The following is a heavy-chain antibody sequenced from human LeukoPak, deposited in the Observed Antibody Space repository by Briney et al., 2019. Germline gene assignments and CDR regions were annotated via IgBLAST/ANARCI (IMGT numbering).Heavy chain of an antibody. CDR1: GFTFSSYD. CDR3: VRRLRGWSSGFDY. Sequence: QPGGSLRLSCAASGFTFSSYDMHWVSQATGKGLEWVSTIGAAGEMFYPGSVKGRFTISRDDAKNSMYLQMNSLRAGDTAVYYCVRRLRGWSSGFDYWGQGILVTVSS. CDR2: IGAAGEM. V-gene: IGHV3-13*04. D-gene: IGHD6-19*01. J-gene: IGHJ4*02.